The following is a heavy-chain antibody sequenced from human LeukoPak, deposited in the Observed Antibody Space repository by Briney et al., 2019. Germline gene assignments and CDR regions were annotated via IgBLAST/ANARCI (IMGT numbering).Heavy chain of an antibody. V-gene: IGHV1-69*05. Sequence: SVNLACMVSARTFSSYAIRWVRPPPGHGIEWMGRTIPILAPANYAQKFQGRVTITTGESPSTAYMELSSLRSEDTAVYYCASQGYDSSDYWGQGTLVTVSS. D-gene: IGHD3-22*01. CDR3: ASQGYDSSDY. CDR2: TIPILAPA. CDR1: ARTFSSYA. J-gene: IGHJ4*02.